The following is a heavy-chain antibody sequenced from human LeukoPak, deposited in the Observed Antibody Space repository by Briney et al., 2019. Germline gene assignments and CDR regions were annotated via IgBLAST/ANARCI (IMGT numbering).Heavy chain of an antibody. CDR1: GFTFSSYS. CDR3: ANRRSSWYRGYYYYYMDV. J-gene: IGHJ6*03. D-gene: IGHD6-13*01. Sequence: PGGSLRLSCAASGFTFSSYSLNWVRQAPGKGLEWVSSISTSSSYIYYAESVKGRFTISRDNSKNTLYLQMNSLRAEDTAVYYCANRRSSWYRGYYYYYMDVWGKGTTVTVSS. CDR2: ISTSSSYI. V-gene: IGHV3-21*04.